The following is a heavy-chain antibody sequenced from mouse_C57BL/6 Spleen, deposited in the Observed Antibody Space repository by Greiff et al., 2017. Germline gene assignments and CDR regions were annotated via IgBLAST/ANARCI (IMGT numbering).Heavy chain of an antibody. J-gene: IGHJ4*01. CDR2: IHPNSGST. CDR3: ARGPRIGDAMDY. V-gene: IGHV1-64*01. Sequence: QVQLQQPGAELVKPGASVKLSCKASGYTFTSYWMHWVKQRPGQGLEWIGMIHPNSGSTNYNEKFKSKATLTVDKSSSTAYMPLSSLTSEDSAVYYCARGPRIGDAMDYWGQGTSVTVSS. CDR1: GYTFTSYW. D-gene: IGHD3-1*01.